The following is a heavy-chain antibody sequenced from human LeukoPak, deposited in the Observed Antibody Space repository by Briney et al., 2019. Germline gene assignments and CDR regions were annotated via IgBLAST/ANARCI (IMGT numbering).Heavy chain of an antibody. V-gene: IGHV3-23*01. CDR2: ISGSGDNT. Sequence: GGSLRLSCAASGFTFSGFAMSWVRRTPGKGLEWVSGISGSGDNTLYADSVKGRFTISRDNSKNMLYLQMNSLRADDTAVYYCARDLELSAVYYFDSWGQGTLVIVSS. CDR3: ARDLELSAVYYFDS. J-gene: IGHJ4*02. CDR1: GFTFSGFA. D-gene: IGHD3-3*01.